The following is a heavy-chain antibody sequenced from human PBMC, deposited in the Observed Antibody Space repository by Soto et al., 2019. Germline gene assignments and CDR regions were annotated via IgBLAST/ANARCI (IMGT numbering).Heavy chain of an antibody. CDR2: ISGSGGST. D-gene: IGHD5-18*01. V-gene: IGHV3-23*01. CDR3: SKDGYSYGYNGMGV. J-gene: IGHJ6*02. CDR1: GFTFSSYA. Sequence: EVQLLESGGGLVQPGGSLRLSCAASGFTFSSYAMSWVRQAPGKGLEWVSAISGSGGSTYYADSVKGRFTISRDNSQNTLYLQMKSLRAEDTAVYYCSKDGYSYGYNGMGVWGQGTTVTVSS.